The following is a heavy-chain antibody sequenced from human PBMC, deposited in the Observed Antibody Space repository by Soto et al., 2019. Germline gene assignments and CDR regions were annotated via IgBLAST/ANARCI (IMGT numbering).Heavy chain of an antibody. Sequence: PSETLSLTCTVSGGSISSGGYSWSWIRQHPGKGLEWIGYIYYSGSTFYNPSLKSRVTISVDTSKNQFSLKLSSVTAADTAVYYCARVGASYSSSWFPFDYWGQGTLVTVSS. D-gene: IGHD6-13*01. CDR1: GGSISSGGYS. J-gene: IGHJ4*02. CDR2: IYYSGST. V-gene: IGHV4-31*03. CDR3: ARVGASYSSSWFPFDY.